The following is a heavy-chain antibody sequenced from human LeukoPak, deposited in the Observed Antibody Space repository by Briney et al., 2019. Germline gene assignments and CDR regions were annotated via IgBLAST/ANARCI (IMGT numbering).Heavy chain of an antibody. CDR1: GFTFSSYE. J-gene: IGHJ4*02. V-gene: IGHV3-48*03. D-gene: IGHD1-26*01. CDR3: ARFGSWELPRDY. Sequence: GGSLRPSCAASGFTFSSYEMNWVRQAPGKGLEWVSYISSSGSTIYYADSVKGRFTISRDNAKNSLYLQMNSLRAEDTAVYYCARFGSWELPRDYWGQGTLVTVSS. CDR2: ISSSGSTI.